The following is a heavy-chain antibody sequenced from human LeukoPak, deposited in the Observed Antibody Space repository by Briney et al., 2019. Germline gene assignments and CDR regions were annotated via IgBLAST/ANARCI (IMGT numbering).Heavy chain of an antibody. J-gene: IGHJ1*01. CDR1: GFTSSNYA. Sequence: GGSLRLSCAASGFTSSNYAMHWVRQAPGKGLEWVAVVSYDGSKKYYADSVKGRFTISRDNSKNTLWLQMNSLRAEDTAVYYCARDQYQFDNSGFPAHWGQGTLVTVSS. V-gene: IGHV3-30*04. D-gene: IGHD2-2*01. CDR3: ARDQYQFDNSGFPAH. CDR2: VSYDGSKK.